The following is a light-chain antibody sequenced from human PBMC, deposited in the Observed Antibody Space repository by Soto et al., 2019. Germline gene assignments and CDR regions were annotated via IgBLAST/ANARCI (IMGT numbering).Light chain of an antibody. CDR1: QSVSSSY. V-gene: IGKV3-20*01. J-gene: IGKJ5*01. CDR2: GAS. Sequence: ESLLTHSPGTLSLSPGERATLSCRASQSVSSSYLAWYQQKPGQAPRLLIYGASSRATGIPDRFSGSGSGTDFTLTISRLEPEDFAVYYCQQYGSSPFITFGQGTRMEIK. CDR3: QQYGSSPFIT.